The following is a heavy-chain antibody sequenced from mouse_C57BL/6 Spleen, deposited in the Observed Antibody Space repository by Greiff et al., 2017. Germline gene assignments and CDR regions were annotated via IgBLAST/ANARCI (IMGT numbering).Heavy chain of an antibody. CDR3: TRRYYYGIPFGC. V-gene: IGHV6-6*01. D-gene: IGHD1-1*01. CDR1: GFTFSDAW. CDR2: ISNKANNPAT. Sequence: EVKLMESGGGLVQPGGSMKLSCAASGFTFSDAWMDWVRQTPEKGLEWVAEISNKANNPATYYGESVKGRFTIARDDSKSSVDLQMNSLRAEDTGIYYCTRRYYYGIPFGCWGQGTLVTVAA. J-gene: IGHJ3*01.